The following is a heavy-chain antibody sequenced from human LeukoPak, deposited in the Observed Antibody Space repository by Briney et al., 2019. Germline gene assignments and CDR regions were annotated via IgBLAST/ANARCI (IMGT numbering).Heavy chain of an antibody. CDR1: GFTFSAYA. Sequence: GGSLRLSCTASGFTFSAYAMMWVRQAPGKGLVWVARIHGDGDNISYADSVRGRFTISRDNAKDTLYLHMNSLRPEDTAVYYCARAQVGAPTDLWGQGTLVTVSS. V-gene: IGHV3-74*01. CDR2: IHGDGDNI. J-gene: IGHJ5*02. CDR3: ARAQVGAPTDL. D-gene: IGHD1-26*01.